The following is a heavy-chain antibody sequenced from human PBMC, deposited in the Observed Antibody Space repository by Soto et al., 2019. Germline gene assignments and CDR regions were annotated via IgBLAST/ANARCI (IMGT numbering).Heavy chain of an antibody. CDR2: TYYRSKWYN. D-gene: IGHD6-6*01. J-gene: IGHJ6*02. Sequence: SQTLSLTCAISGDSVSSNSAAWNWIRQSPSRGLEWLGRTYYRSKWYNDYAVSVKSRITINPDTSKNQFSLQLNSVTPEDTAVYYCARVEGIAARPQPYYGMDVWAQGTTVTVSS. CDR3: ARVEGIAARPQPYYGMDV. CDR1: GDSVSSNSAA. V-gene: IGHV6-1*01.